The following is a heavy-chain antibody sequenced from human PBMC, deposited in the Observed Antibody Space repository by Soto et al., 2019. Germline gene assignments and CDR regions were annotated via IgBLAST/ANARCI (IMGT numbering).Heavy chain of an antibody. CDR1: KFIFSNYA. J-gene: IGHJ4*02. V-gene: IGHV3-23*01. CDR3: AKPHVTTGWDSSPVNS. Sequence: DVQLLESGGGLVQPGGSLRLSCAASKFIFSNYAMSWVRQAPGKGLEWVSAIGPSGGSTFYAASVKGRLTISRDNSNYTLHLQRNSLRAEDTAIYSCAKPHVTTGWDSSPVNSWCPATLVTVSS. D-gene: IGHD6-19*01. CDR2: IGPSGGST.